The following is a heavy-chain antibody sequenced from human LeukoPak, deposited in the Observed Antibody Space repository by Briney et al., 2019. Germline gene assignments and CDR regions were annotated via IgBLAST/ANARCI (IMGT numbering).Heavy chain of an antibody. CDR3: AKGYSFGCCNYYYMDA. CDR2: INTDGSST. D-gene: IGHD5-18*01. CDR1: GFSFSSYW. V-gene: IGHV3-74*01. J-gene: IGHJ6*03. Sequence: PGGSLRLSCAASGFSFSSYWMHWVRQAPGKGLLWVSRINTDGSSTYYADSVKGRFTISRDNAKNSLYLQMNSLRAEDTAVYYCAKGYSFGCCNYYYMDAWGKGTTVTVSS.